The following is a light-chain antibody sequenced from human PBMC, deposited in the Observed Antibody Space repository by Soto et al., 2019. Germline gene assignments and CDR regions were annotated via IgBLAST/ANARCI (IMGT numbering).Light chain of an antibody. J-gene: IGKJ4*01. CDR2: DAS. CDR3: QQRYNWPPLT. CDR1: QSVSSY. V-gene: IGKV3-11*01. Sequence: EIVLTQSSATLSLSPGGRATLSCRARQSVSSYLAWYQQKPGQAPRLLTYDASNRATGIPARFSGSGSGTDFTLTISSLEAEDFAVYSCQQRYNWPPLTFGGGTKVDIK.